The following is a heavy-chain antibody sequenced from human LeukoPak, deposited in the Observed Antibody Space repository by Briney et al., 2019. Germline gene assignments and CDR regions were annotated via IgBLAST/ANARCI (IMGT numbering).Heavy chain of an antibody. CDR2: IKQDGREK. D-gene: IGHD1-26*01. J-gene: IGHJ3*02. CDR1: GFTFSSYW. CDR3: ARSGRGGAFDI. V-gene: IGHV3-7*01. Sequence: GGSLRLSCAASGFTFSSYWMSWVRQAPGKGLEWVANIKQDGREKYYVDSVKGRFTISRDNAKNSLYLQMNSLRAEDTAVYYCARSGRGGAFDIWGHGTMVTVSS.